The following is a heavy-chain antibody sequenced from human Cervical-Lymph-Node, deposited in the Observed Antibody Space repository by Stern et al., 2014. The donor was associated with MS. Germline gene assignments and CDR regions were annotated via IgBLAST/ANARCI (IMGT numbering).Heavy chain of an antibody. CDR3: MGVGDAMHV. Sequence: VQLVESGGGVVQPGRSLTLSCAASGFSLSNSGMHWVRQAPGKGLEWVAVMSFVGGNKKYGDSVKGPFSISRDMANNTLFLQMNSLRPEDTAVYYCMGVGDAMHVWGQGTTVIVSS. J-gene: IGHJ6*02. V-gene: IGHV3-30*03. CDR2: MSFVGGNK. CDR1: GFSLSNSG.